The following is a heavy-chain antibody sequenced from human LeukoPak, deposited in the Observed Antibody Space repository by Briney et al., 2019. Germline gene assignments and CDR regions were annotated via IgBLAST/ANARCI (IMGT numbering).Heavy chain of an antibody. CDR2: INPSGGST. J-gene: IGHJ4*02. V-gene: IGHV1-46*01. CDR1: GHTFTSYY. CDR3: ALLVGATDFDY. D-gene: IGHD1-26*01. Sequence: ASVKVSCKASGHTFTSYYMHWVRQAPGQGLEWMGIINPSGGSTSYAQKFQGRVTMTRDTSTSTVYMELSSPRSEDTAVYYCALLVGATDFDYWGQGTLVTVSS.